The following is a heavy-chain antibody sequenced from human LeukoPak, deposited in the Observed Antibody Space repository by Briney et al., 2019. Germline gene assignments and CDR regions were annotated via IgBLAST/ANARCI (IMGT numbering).Heavy chain of an antibody. V-gene: IGHV4-59*02. CDR1: GGSVSSYY. D-gene: IGHD3-10*01. Sequence: SETLSLTCTVSGGSVSSYYWSWIRQPPGKGLEWIGCIYYSGYTNYKSSLKSRVTISVDTSKNQFSLKLSSVTAADTAVYYCARTTMVRGTYYMDVWGKGTTVTVSS. CDR2: IYYSGYT. CDR3: ARTTMVRGTYYMDV. J-gene: IGHJ6*03.